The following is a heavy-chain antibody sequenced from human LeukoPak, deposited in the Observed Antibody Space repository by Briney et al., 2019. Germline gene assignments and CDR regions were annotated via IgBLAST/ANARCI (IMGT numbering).Heavy chain of an antibody. CDR1: GNYW. D-gene: IGHD2-2*01. CDR2: INSDGSWT. Sequence: GGSLRLSCAASGNYWMHWVRQAPGKGLVWVSHINSDGSWTSYADSVKGRFTISKDNAKNTVYLQMNNLRAEDTAVYYCISFYETYWGRGTLVTVSS. CDR3: ISFYETY. J-gene: IGHJ4*02. V-gene: IGHV3-74*01.